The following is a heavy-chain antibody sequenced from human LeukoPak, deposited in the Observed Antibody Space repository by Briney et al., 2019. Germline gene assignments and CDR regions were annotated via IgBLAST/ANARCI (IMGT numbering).Heavy chain of an antibody. CDR2: IRYDGSNK. V-gene: IGHV3-30*02. Sequence: GGSLRLSCAASGFTFSSYGMHWVRQAPGKGLEWVAFIRYDGSNKYYADSVKGRFTVSRDNSKNTLYLQMNSLRAEDTAVYYCARDLSDSSGWYDYWGQGTLVTVSS. J-gene: IGHJ4*02. CDR1: GFTFSSYG. CDR3: ARDLSDSSGWYDY. D-gene: IGHD6-19*01.